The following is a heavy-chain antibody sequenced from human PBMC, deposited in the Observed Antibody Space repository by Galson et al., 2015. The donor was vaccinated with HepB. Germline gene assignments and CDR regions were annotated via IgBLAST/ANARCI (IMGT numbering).Heavy chain of an antibody. CDR2: IIPILGIA. V-gene: IGHV1-69*04. CDR1: GGTFSSYA. J-gene: IGHJ4*02. Sequence: SVKVSCKASGGTFSSYAISWVRQAPGQGLEWMGRIIPILGIANYAQKFQGRVTITADKSTSTAYMELSSLRSEDTAVYYCARAGSRVDTAMANDYWGQGTLVTVSS. CDR3: ARAGSRVDTAMANDY. D-gene: IGHD5-18*01.